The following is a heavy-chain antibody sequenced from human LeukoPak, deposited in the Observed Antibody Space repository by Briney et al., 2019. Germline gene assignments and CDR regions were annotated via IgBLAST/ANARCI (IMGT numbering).Heavy chain of an antibody. Sequence: GGSLRLSCAASGFTFSDYNMNWVRQAPGKGLEWVSYITNGGSTIHHADSVKGRFTISRDNAKKTLYLQMNCLRAEDTAVYYCARSIGLTGGGVDVWGQGTTVTVSS. CDR1: GFTFSDYN. D-gene: IGHD3-9*01. J-gene: IGHJ6*02. V-gene: IGHV3-11*01. CDR2: ITNGGSTI. CDR3: ARSIGLTGGGVDV.